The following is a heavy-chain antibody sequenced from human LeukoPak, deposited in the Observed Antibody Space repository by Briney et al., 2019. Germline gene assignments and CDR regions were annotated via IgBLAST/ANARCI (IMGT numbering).Heavy chain of an antibody. V-gene: IGHV3-7*01. D-gene: IGHD1-26*01. CDR3: ARDPYSGSYYKDNWFDP. J-gene: IGHJ5*02. CDR2: IKQDGSEK. Sequence: GGSLRLSCAASGFTFSSYWMSWVRQAPGKGLEWVANIKQDGSEKYYVDSVKGRLTISRDNAKNSLYLQMNSLRAEDTAVYYCARDPYSGSYYKDNWFDPWGQGTLVTVSS. CDR1: GFTFSSYW.